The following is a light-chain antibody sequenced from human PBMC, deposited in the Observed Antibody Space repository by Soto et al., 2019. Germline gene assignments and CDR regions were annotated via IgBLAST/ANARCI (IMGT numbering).Light chain of an antibody. CDR2: LAS. V-gene: IGKV2-28*01. Sequence: DIVLTQSPLSPPVTPGEPASISCRSSQSLLHSNGYNCLDWYLQKPGQSPQLLISLASNRASGVPDRFSGSGSGTDFTLKISRVEAEDVGIYYCMQALQTPPTFGQGTKVEIK. CDR1: QSLLHSNGYNC. CDR3: MQALQTPPT. J-gene: IGKJ1*01.